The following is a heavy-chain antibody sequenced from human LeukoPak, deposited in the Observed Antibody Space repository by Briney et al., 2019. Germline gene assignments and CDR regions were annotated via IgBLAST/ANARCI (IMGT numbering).Heavy chain of an antibody. J-gene: IGHJ4*02. CDR1: GFTFSSYG. Sequence: GGSLRLSCAASGFTFSSYGMHWVRQAPGKGLEWVAFIRYDGSNKYYADSVKGRFTISRDNAKNSLYLQMNSLRAEDTALYYCAKDIGYYYYDSSGGFDYWGQGTLVTVSS. V-gene: IGHV3-30*02. D-gene: IGHD3-22*01. CDR3: AKDIGYYYYDSSGGFDY. CDR2: IRYDGSNK.